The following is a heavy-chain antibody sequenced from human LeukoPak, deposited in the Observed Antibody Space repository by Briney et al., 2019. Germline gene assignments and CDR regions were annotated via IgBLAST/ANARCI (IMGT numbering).Heavy chain of an antibody. V-gene: IGHV4-59*01. J-gene: IGHJ6*04. CDR2: IYYSGST. D-gene: IGHD2-2*01. CDR1: GVSIGSYY. CDR3: ARGRLHYCSSTSCSGYYYYYGMDV. Sequence: SETLTLTCTVSGVSIGSYYWSWIRQPPGKGLEWIGYIYYSGSTNYNPSLKSRVTISVDTSKNQFSLKLSSVTAADTAVYYCARGRLHYCSSTSCSGYYYYYGMDVWGKGTTVTVSS.